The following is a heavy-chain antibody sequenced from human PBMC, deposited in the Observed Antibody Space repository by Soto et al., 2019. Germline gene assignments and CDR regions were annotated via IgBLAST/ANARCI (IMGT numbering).Heavy chain of an antibody. J-gene: IGHJ4*02. D-gene: IGHD3-10*01. V-gene: IGHV5-51*01. CDR1: GFTFTSYW. CDR3: ARQGEGFYQRQIDF. Sequence: GESLKISCKGSGFTFTSYWIAWVRQMPGKGPEWMGVVFPGDSDTRYSPSFQGQVIISADKSTSTAYLQWSSLKASDSAIYYCARQGEGFYQRQIDFLGQGTLVKVSS. CDR2: VFPGDSDT.